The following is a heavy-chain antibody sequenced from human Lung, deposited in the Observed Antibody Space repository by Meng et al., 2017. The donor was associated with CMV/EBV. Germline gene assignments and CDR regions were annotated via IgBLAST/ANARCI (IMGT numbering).Heavy chain of an antibody. D-gene: IGHD6-19*01. J-gene: IGHJ4*02. CDR3: ASFPPPGKQWLVTDY. Sequence: QGQLVESGPGLGKPSGTLSLTCAVSGGSISSSNWWSWVRQPPGKGLEWIGEIYHSGSTNYNPSLKSRVTISVDKSKNQFSLKLSSVTAADTAVYYCASFPPPGKQWLVTDYWGQGTLVTVSS. CDR2: IYHSGST. CDR1: GGSISSSNW. V-gene: IGHV4-4*02.